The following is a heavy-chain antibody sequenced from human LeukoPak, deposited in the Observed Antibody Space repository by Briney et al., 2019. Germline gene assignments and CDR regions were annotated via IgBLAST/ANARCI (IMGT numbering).Heavy chain of an antibody. CDR3: ASSFPYFDY. D-gene: IGHD2-21*01. CDR1: GGSISSYY. Sequence: WETLSLTCTVSGGSISSYYWSWIRQPPGKGLEWIGYIYYSGSTNYNPSLKSRVTISVDTSKNQFSLKLSSVTAADAAVYYCASSFPYFDYWGQGTLVTVSS. J-gene: IGHJ4*02. V-gene: IGHV4-59*01. CDR2: IYYSGST.